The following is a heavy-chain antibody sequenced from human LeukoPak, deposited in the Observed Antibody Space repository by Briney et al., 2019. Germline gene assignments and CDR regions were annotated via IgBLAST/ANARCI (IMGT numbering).Heavy chain of an antibody. J-gene: IGHJ3*02. CDR3: ARVLSVPPAWLLDAFDI. D-gene: IGHD6-19*01. V-gene: IGHV4-39*07. Sequence: PSETLSPTCTVSGGSIGSSSYYWGWIRQPPGKGLEWIGSIYYSGSTYYNPSLKSRVTISVDTSKNQFSLKLSSVTAADTAVYSCARVLSVPPAWLLDAFDIWGQGTMVTVSS. CDR2: IYYSGST. CDR1: GGSIGSSSYY.